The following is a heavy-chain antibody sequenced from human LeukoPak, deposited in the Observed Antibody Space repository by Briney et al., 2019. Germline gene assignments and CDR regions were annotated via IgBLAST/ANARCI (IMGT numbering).Heavy chain of an antibody. CDR1: GFTFSSYG. J-gene: IGHJ4*02. CDR3: AREGYCSGGSCYYGFDY. CDR2: IWYDGSNK. D-gene: IGHD2-15*01. V-gene: IGHV3-33*01. Sequence: GGSLRLPCAASGFTFSSYGMHWVRQAPGKGLEWVAVIWYDGSNKYYADSVKGRFTISRDNSKNTLYLQMNSLRAEDTAVYYCAREGYCSGGSCYYGFDYWGQGTLVTVSS.